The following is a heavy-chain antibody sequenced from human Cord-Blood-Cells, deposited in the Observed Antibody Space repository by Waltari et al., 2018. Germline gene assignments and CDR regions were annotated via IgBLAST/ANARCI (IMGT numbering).Heavy chain of an antibody. V-gene: IGHV4-34*01. Sequence: QVQLQQWGAGLLKPSETLSLTCAVYGGSFSGYYWSWIRQPPGKGLEWIGEINHSGRTNYNPSLKSRVTISVDTSKNQFSLKLSSVTAADTAVYYCATDTTIAAVEDQAPGANGMDVWGQGTTVTVSS. CDR3: ATDTTIAAVEDQAPGANGMDV. CDR2: INHSGRT. D-gene: IGHD6-13*01. J-gene: IGHJ6*02. CDR1: GGSFSGYY.